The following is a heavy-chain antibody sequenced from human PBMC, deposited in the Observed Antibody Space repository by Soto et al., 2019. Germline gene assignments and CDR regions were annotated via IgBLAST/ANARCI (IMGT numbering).Heavy chain of an antibody. CDR1: GFTFSTYG. D-gene: IGHD1-26*01. J-gene: IGHJ4*02. CDR2: ISYDGSNR. CDR3: AKRRGAGGNFDY. Sequence: GGSLRLSCAASGFTFSTYGMHWVRQAPGKGLEWVALISYDGSNRNSADSVKGRFTISRDNSKNTLYLQMNSLRVEDTAVYYCAKRRGAGGNFDYWGQGALVTVSS. V-gene: IGHV3-30*18.